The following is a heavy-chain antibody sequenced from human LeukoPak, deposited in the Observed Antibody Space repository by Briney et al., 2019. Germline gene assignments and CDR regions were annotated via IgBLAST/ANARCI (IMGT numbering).Heavy chain of an antibody. Sequence: GESPKVSFPGSGSRFNSYLIGWVRQMPGKGLEWKGIMYPGDSETRYSPSFQSQVTISADKSISTAYLQWSSLKASDTAMYYCATTLYSGIYGDAFDIWGQGTMVTVSS. CDR2: MYPGDSET. CDR3: ATTLYSGIYGDAFDI. V-gene: IGHV5-51*03. D-gene: IGHD1-26*01. J-gene: IGHJ3*02. CDR1: GSRFNSYL.